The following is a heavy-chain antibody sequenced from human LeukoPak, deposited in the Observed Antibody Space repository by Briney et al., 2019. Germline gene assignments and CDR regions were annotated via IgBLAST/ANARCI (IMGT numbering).Heavy chain of an antibody. Sequence: GRSLRLSCAASGFIFDDLSMFWVRQAPGKGLEWVASITWHGRSTAYADSVRGRFTISRDNAKNSLYLQMNSLRPEDTAFYYCTKATTRRVPAARIDSWGQGTLVTVSS. J-gene: IGHJ4*02. CDR3: TKATTRRVPAARIDS. CDR1: GFIFDDLS. D-gene: IGHD6-13*01. CDR2: ITWHGRST. V-gene: IGHV3-9*01.